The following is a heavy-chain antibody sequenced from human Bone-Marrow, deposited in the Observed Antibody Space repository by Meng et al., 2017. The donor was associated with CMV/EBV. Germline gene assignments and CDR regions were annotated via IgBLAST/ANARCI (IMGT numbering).Heavy chain of an antibody. D-gene: IGHD3-22*01. Sequence: DSVSSKSAAWNWIRQSPSGGLEWLGRTKYRSKWYNEYATSVKSRITINPDTSKSQFSLQLISVTPEDTAVYYCVRGYDSSGYYWFDYWGQGTLVTVSS. CDR3: VRGYDSSGYYWFDY. J-gene: IGHJ4*02. V-gene: IGHV6-1*01. CDR1: DSVSSKSAA. CDR2: TKYRSKWYN.